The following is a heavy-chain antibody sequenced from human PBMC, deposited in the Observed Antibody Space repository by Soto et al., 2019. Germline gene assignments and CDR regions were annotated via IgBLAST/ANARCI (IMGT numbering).Heavy chain of an antibody. CDR1: GYTFTGDY. CDR2: INPNSGGT. CDR3: ARDPIGGGAPYYLDY. D-gene: IGHD3-16*01. V-gene: IGHV1-2*02. J-gene: IGHJ4*02. Sequence: QVQLVQSGAEVKKPGASVKVSCKASGYTFTGDYMHWVRQAPGQGLEWMGWINPNSGGTDYAQKFQGRVPMTRDTSIRKAYMELTRLRSDDTAVYYCARDPIGGGAPYYLDYWGQGTLVTVSS.